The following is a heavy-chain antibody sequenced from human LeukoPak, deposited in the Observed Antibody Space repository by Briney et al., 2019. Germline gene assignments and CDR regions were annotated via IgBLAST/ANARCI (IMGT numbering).Heavy chain of an antibody. CDR2: INPSAGTT. Sequence: GASVKVSCKASGYTFTSYYIHWVRQAPGQGLEWMGIINPSAGTTSYAQKFQGRLTMTRDTSTSTVYMELSSLRSEDTAVYYCAREYYYDSSGYYFDAFDIWGQGTMVTVSS. CDR1: GYTFTSYY. J-gene: IGHJ3*02. CDR3: AREYYYDSSGYYFDAFDI. D-gene: IGHD3-22*01. V-gene: IGHV1-46*01.